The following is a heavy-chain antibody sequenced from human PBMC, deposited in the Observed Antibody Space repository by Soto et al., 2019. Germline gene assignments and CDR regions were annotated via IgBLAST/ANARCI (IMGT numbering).Heavy chain of an antibody. CDR1: GYTFTSYY. CDR2: INPSGGST. CDR3: ASYKRGDSNYYYYGMDV. V-gene: IGHV1-46*01. Sequence: QVQLVQSGAEVKKPGASVKVSCKASGYTFTSYYMHWVRQAPGQGLEWMGVINPSGGSTSYAQKFQGRVTMTRDTSTSTVYMELSSLRSEDTAVYYCASYKRGDSNYYYYGMDVWGQGTTVTVSS. D-gene: IGHD4-4*01. J-gene: IGHJ6*02.